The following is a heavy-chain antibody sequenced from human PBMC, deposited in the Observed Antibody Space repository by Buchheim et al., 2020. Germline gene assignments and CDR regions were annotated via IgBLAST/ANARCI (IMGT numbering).Heavy chain of an antibody. J-gene: IGHJ4*02. V-gene: IGHV4-39*07. Sequence: QLQLQESGPGLVKPSETLSLTCTVSGGSIDSRNYYWGWIRQPPGEGLEWIGTICSTGTTYYNPSLKSRVTISVDTSTNQFSLKLSSVTAADTAVYYCARDPYYYDNSGYKYFFDYWGQGIL. CDR2: ICSTGTT. CDR1: GGSIDSRNYY. D-gene: IGHD3-22*01. CDR3: ARDPYYYDNSGYKYFFDY.